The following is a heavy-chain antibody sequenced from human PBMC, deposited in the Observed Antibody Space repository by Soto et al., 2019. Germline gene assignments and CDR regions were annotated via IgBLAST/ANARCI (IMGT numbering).Heavy chain of an antibody. J-gene: IGHJ6*02. CDR2: IYYSGST. V-gene: IGHV4-30-4*01. D-gene: IGHD3-3*01. CDR3: ARSLRFLEWLPDYGMDV. Sequence: PSETLSLTCTVSGGSISSGDYYWSWIRQPPGKGLEWIGYIYYSGSTYYNPSLKSRVTISVDTSKNQFSLKLSSVTAADTAVYYCARSLRFLEWLPDYGMDVWGRGTTVTVSS. CDR1: GGSISSGDYY.